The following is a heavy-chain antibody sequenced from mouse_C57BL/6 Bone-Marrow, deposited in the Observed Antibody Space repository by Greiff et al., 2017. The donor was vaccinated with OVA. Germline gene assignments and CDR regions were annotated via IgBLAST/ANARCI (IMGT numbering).Heavy chain of an antibody. V-gene: IGHV14-2*01. CDR1: GFNIKDYY. D-gene: IGHD1-1*01. J-gene: IGHJ1*03. Sequence: EVKVVESGAELVKPGASVKLSCTASGFNIKDYYMHWVKQRTEQGLEWIGRIDPEDGETKYAPKFQGKATITADTSSNTAYLQLSSLTSEDTAVYYCARYLYPPYWYFDVWGTGTTVTVSS. CDR2: IDPEDGET. CDR3: ARYLYPPYWYFDV.